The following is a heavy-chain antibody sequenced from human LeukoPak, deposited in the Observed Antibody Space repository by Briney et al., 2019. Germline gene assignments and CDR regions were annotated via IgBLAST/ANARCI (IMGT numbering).Heavy chain of an antibody. J-gene: IGHJ5*02. CDR3: ARDCQAAMVSDWFVR. CDR2: INPNNGGT. CDR1: GYTFTGYY. V-gene: IGHV1-2*02. Sequence: GASVKVSCKASGYTFTGYYMHWVRQAPGQGLEWMGWINPNNGGTNYAQKFQGRVTMTRDTSISTAYMELRRLRSDDTAVYYCARDCQAAMVSDWFVRWGQGTLVTVSS. D-gene: IGHD5-18*01.